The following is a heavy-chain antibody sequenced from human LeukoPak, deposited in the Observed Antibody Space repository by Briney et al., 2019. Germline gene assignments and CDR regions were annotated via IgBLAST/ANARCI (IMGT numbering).Heavy chain of an antibody. CDR2: IYYTGST. V-gene: IGHV4-59*08. CDR3: ARRRAEVLDY. CDR1: GGSISGYY. J-gene: IGHJ4*02. Sequence: SETLSLTCTVSGGSISGYYWNWIRQSPGKGLEWIGYIYYTGSTNYNPSLKSRVAISIDTSKNQFSLKLRSVTAADTAVYYCARRRAEVLDYWGQGTLVTVSS. D-gene: IGHD1-1*01.